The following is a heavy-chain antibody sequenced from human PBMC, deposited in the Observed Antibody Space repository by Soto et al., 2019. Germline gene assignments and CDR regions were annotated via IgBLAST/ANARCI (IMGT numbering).Heavy chain of an antibody. Sequence: QVRVVQSGAEVKKPGASVKVSCKTSGYTFTDYDINWVRQAPGQGLEWMGWVSPDHGNAGYAQQFQGRVTMTSDTSISTVFMELTNLRSEDTAVYYCAVTTGYWGQGTKVTGSS. CDR1: GYTFTDYD. V-gene: IGHV1-8*01. CDR2: VSPDHGNA. CDR3: AVTTGY. J-gene: IGHJ4*02. D-gene: IGHD4-17*01.